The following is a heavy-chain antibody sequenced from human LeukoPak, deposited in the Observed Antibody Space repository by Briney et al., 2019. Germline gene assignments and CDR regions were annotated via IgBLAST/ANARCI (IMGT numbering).Heavy chain of an antibody. CDR2: INHSGST. D-gene: IGHD5-12*01. V-gene: IGHV4-34*01. Sequence: SETLSLTCAVYGGSFSGYYWSWIRQPPGKGLEWIGEINHSGSTNCNPSLKSRVTISVDTSKNQFSLKLSSVTAADTAVYYCAVGVSGSGYDYDDAFDIWGQGTMVTVSS. J-gene: IGHJ3*02. CDR3: AVGVSGSGYDYDDAFDI. CDR1: GGSFSGYY.